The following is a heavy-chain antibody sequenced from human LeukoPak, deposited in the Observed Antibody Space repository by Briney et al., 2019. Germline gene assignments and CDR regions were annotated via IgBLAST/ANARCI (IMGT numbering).Heavy chain of an antibody. Sequence: ASVKDSCKASGYTFTGYYMHWVRQAPGQGLEWMGWINPNSGGTNYAQKFQGRVTMTRDTSISTAYMELSRLRSDDTAVYYCARSRPGLHDAFDIWGQGTMVTVSS. V-gene: IGHV1-2*02. CDR1: GYTFTGYY. CDR2: INPNSGGT. CDR3: ARSRPGLHDAFDI. J-gene: IGHJ3*02. D-gene: IGHD1-14*01.